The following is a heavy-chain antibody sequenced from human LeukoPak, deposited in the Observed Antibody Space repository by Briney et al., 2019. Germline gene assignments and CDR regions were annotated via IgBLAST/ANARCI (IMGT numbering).Heavy chain of an antibody. CDR1: GFTFSSYE. J-gene: IGHJ6*03. Sequence: PGGSLRLSCAASGFTFSSYEMNWVRQAPGKGLEWVSYISSSGSTIYYADSVKGRFTISRDNAKNSLYLQMNSLRAEDTAVYYCASLPTVTTSGYMDVWGKRTTVTVSS. D-gene: IGHD4-17*01. CDR2: ISSSGSTI. V-gene: IGHV3-48*03. CDR3: ASLPTVTTSGYMDV.